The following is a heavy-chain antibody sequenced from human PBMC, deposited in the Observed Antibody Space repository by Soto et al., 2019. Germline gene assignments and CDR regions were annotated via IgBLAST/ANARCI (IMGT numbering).Heavy chain of an antibody. V-gene: IGHV4-39*01. J-gene: IGHJ6*02. CDR2: IYYSGST. CDR1: GGSISSSSYY. Sequence: PSETLSLTCTVSGGSISSSSYYWGWIRQPPGKGLEWIGSIYYSGSTYYNPSLKSRVTISVDTSKNQFSLKLSSVTAADTAVYYCGYSYGSYYYGMDVWGQGTTVTVSS. CDR3: GYSYGSYYYGMDV. D-gene: IGHD5-18*01.